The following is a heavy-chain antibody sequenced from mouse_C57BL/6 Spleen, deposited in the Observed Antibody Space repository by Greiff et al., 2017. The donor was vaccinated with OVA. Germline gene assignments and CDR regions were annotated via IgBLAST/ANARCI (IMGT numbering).Heavy chain of an antibody. D-gene: IGHD3-1*01. CDR1: GFTFSSYA. Sequence: EVMLVESGGGLVKPGGSLTLSCAASGFTFSSYAMSWVRQTPEKRLEWVATISDGGSYTYYPDNVKGGFTISRDNAKNNQYLQMSHLKSEDTAMYYCARRLGYYFDYWGQGTTRTVSS. V-gene: IGHV5-4*03. CDR2: ISDGGSYT. CDR3: ARRLGYYFDY. J-gene: IGHJ2*01.